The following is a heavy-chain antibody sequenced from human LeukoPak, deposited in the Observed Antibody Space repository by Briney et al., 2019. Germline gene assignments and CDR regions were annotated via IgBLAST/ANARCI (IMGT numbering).Heavy chain of an antibody. Sequence: GGSLRLSCAASGFTFSSYGMHWVRQAPGKGLEWVAFIRYDGSNKYYADPVKGRFTISRDNSKNTLYLQMNSLRAEDTAVYYCAKDAARYSSGGGAYFDYWGQGTLVTVSS. CDR1: GFTFSSYG. D-gene: IGHD6-19*01. J-gene: IGHJ4*02. CDR3: AKDAARYSSGGGAYFDY. CDR2: IRYDGSNK. V-gene: IGHV3-30*02.